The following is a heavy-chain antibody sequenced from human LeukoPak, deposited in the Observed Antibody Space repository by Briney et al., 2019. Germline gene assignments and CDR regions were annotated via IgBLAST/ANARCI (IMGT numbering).Heavy chain of an antibody. Sequence: SETLSLTCAVYGGSFSGYYWSWIRQPPGKGLEWIGEINHSGSTNYNPSLKSRVTISVDTSKNQFSLKLSSVTAADTAVYYCARLRYSSLFDYWGQGTLVTVSS. CDR2: INHSGST. CDR1: GGSFSGYY. CDR3: ARLRYSSLFDY. J-gene: IGHJ4*02. D-gene: IGHD6-13*01. V-gene: IGHV4-34*01.